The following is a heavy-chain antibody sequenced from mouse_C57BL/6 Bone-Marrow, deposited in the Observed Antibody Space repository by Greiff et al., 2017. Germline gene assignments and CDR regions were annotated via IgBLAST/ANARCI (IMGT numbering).Heavy chain of an antibody. CDR2: IDPENGDT. V-gene: IGHV14-4*01. CDR1: GFNIKDDY. J-gene: IGHJ3*01. CDR3: TAYDYPVAY. Sequence: VQLQQSGAELVRPGASVKLSCTASGFNIKDDYMHWVKQRPEQGLEWIGWIDPENGDTEYASKFQGKATITADTSSTTAYLQLSSLTSEDTAVYYCTAYDYPVAYWGQGTLVTVSA. D-gene: IGHD2-4*01.